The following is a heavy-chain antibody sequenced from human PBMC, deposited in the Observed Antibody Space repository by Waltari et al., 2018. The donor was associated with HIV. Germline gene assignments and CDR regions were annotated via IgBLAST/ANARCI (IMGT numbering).Heavy chain of an antibody. CDR3: ARVFRGTLYYFDSRLGH. CDR2: IKPNSSGT. CDR1: GYTSSDYY. J-gene: IGHJ5*02. Sequence: QVQLVQSVHEVKNPGASVKVSCKSTGYTSSDYYMHWVRQALGQGLDWMGWIKPNSSGTRYAEEFEGRVTMTMDTSISTAYMELTRLRYDDTAMYYCARVFRGTLYYFDSRLGHWGQGTLVTVSS. D-gene: IGHD3-22*01. V-gene: IGHV1-2*02.